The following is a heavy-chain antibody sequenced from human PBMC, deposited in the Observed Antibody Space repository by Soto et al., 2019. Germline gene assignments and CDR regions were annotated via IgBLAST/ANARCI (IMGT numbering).Heavy chain of an antibody. V-gene: IGHV6-1*01. J-gene: IGHJ6*02. CDR2: TYYRSKWYN. Sequence: SQTLSLTCAISGDSVSSNSAAWKWIRQCPSRGLELLVRTYYRSKWYNDYAVSVKSRITINPDTSKNQFSLQLNSVTPEDTAVYYCARDGIAAADSYYYGMDVWGQGTTVTVSS. CDR1: GDSVSSNSAA. D-gene: IGHD6-13*01. CDR3: ARDGIAAADSYYYGMDV.